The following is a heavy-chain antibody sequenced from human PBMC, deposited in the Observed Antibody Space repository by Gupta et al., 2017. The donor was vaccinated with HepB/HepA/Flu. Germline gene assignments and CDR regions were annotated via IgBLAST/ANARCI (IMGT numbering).Heavy chain of an antibody. CDR3: VRDKDWAFDS. J-gene: IGHJ4*02. Sequence: EVQLVASGGGLVQPGGSMRLAWAAPGVTSSIYSINWIRQAPGKKLEWVAYISSTYEIWYADSVKGRFTISRDNGKNSLYLQMNSLRDEDTALYYCVRDKDWAFDSWGQGTPVTVSS. CDR2: ISSTYEI. D-gene: IGHD3/OR15-3a*01. CDR1: GVTSSIYS. V-gene: IGHV3-48*02.